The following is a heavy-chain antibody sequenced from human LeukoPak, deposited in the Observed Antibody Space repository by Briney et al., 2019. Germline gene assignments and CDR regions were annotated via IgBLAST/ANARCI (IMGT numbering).Heavy chain of an antibody. J-gene: IGHJ3*02. Sequence: ASVKVSCKASGYTFTGYYMHWVRQAPGQGLEWMGWINPNSGGTNYAQKFQGRVTMTEDTSTDTAYMELSSLRSEDTAVYYCATRYYYDSRDAFDIWGQGTMVTVSS. D-gene: IGHD3-22*01. CDR2: INPNSGGT. CDR3: ATRYYYDSRDAFDI. CDR1: GYTFTGYY. V-gene: IGHV1-2*02.